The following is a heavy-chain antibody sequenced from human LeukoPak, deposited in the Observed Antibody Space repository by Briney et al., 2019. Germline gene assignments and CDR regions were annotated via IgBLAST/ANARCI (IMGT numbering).Heavy chain of an antibody. D-gene: IGHD6-13*01. CDR3: AGSIAAAGSWFDP. J-gene: IGHJ5*02. CDR2: IYYSGST. V-gene: IGHV4-30-4*07. Sequence: PSQTLSLTCAVSDGAISSGSYSWSWIRQPPGKGLEWIGYIYYSGSTYYNPSLKSRVTISVDTSKNQFSLKLSSVTAADTAVYYCAGSIAAAGSWFDPWGQGTLVTVSS. CDR1: DGAISSGSYS.